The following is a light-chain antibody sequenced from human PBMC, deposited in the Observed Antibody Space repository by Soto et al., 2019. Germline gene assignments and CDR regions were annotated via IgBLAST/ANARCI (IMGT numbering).Light chain of an antibody. CDR1: QSVRSN. Sequence: EIVMTQSPATLSVSPGERATLSCRASQSVRSNLAWYQQKPGQAPRLLIYDASTRATGLPARFSGSGSGTEFTLTVSSLQSEDFAVYYCQQYDNLPLTFGGGTKVEIK. CDR3: QQYDNLPLT. CDR2: DAS. J-gene: IGKJ4*01. V-gene: IGKV3-15*01.